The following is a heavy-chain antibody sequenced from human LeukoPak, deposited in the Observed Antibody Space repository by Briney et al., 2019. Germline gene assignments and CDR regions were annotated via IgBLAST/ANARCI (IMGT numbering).Heavy chain of an antibody. CDR1: GGSISSSSYY. CDR2: IYYSGST. CDR3: ARGYYDILTGYLDY. D-gene: IGHD3-9*01. V-gene: IGHV4-39*07. Sequence: PSETLSLTCTVSGGSISSSSYYWGWIRQPPGKGLEWIGSIYYSGSTYYNPSLKSRVTISVDTSKNQFSLKLSSVTAADTAVYYCARGYYDILTGYLDYWGQGTLVTVSS. J-gene: IGHJ4*02.